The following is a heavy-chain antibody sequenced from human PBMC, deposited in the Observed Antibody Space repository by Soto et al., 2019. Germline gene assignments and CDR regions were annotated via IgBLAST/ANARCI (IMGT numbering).Heavy chain of an antibody. CDR2: ISWNSGSI. CDR3: AKDNGGLYGDYDGYFQH. J-gene: IGHJ1*01. V-gene: IGHV3-9*01. Sequence: SLRLSCAASGFTFDDYAMHWVRQAPGKGLEWVSGISWNSGSIGYADSVKGRFTISRDNAKNSLYLQMNSLRAEDTALYYCAKDNGGLYGDYDGYFQHWGQGTLVTVSS. D-gene: IGHD4-17*01. CDR1: GFTFDDYA.